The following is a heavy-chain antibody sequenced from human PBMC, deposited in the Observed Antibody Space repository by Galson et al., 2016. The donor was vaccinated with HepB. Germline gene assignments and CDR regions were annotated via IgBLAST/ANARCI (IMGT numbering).Heavy chain of an antibody. CDR1: GYTFSHYA. D-gene: IGHD6-13*01. V-gene: IGHV1-3*01. J-gene: IGHJ5*02. CDR2: INAGKGAT. CDR3: ARSGRPPDYVSSWYPLGWFDP. Sequence: SVKVSCKASGYTFSHYAMHWVRLAPGQRLEWMGCINAGKGATKYSESFQGRVTITRDTSASTVYMELSSLTFDATAVYSCARSGRPPDYVSSWYPLGWFDPWGQGTLVTVSS.